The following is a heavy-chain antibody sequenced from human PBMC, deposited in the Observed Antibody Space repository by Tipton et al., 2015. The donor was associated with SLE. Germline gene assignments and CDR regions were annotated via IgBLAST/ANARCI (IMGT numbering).Heavy chain of an antibody. J-gene: IGHJ4*02. CDR1: GDSVSSNSAA. D-gene: IGHD6-13*01. V-gene: IGHV6-1*01. CDR2: TYYRSKWYN. Sequence: GLVKPSQTLSLTCAISGDSVSSNSAAWNWIRQSPSRGLEWLGRTYYRSKWYNDYAVSVKSRITINPDTSKNQFSLQLNSVTPEDTAVYYCAREYGYSSSWSRGSPYYFDYWGQGTLVTVSS. CDR3: AREYGYSSSWSRGSPYYFDY.